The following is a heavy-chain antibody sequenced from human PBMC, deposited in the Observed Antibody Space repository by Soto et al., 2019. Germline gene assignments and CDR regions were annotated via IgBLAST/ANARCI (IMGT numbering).Heavy chain of an antibody. CDR1: SGSFSGYY. V-gene: IGHV4-34*01. CDR2: INHSVST. Sequence: PSQTLSLTWSVYSGSFSGYYWSWILQPPFKWLEFIWEINHSVSTNYNPSLKSRVTISVDTSKNQFSLKLSSVTAADTAVYYCARGFAGTKRYYYYMDVWGKGTTVTVSS. J-gene: IGHJ6*03. D-gene: IGHD1-7*01. CDR3: ARGFAGTKRYYYYMDV.